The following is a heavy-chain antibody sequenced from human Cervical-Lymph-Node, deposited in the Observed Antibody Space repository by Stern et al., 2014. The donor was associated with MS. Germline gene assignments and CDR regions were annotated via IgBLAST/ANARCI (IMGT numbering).Heavy chain of an antibody. CDR3: ARGKVTTTTLDH. Sequence: VQLVQSGAEVQKPGASGTVSCKASGYTFNHYYIDWVRQAPGQGLEWMGIIQPSSGDTTYARKFQGRVTLTSDTSTSTVYMELSSLRSDDTAVYFCARGKVTTTTLDHWGQGTLVTVSS. CDR1: GYTFNHYY. CDR2: IQPSSGDT. D-gene: IGHD4-17*01. J-gene: IGHJ4*02. V-gene: IGHV1-46*02.